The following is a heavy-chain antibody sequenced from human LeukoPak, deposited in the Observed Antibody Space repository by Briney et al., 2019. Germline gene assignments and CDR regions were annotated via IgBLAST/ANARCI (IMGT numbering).Heavy chain of an antibody. Sequence: SETLSLTCTVSGGSISRYYWSWIRQPPGKGLEWIGYVYYTGTTNYNPSLRGRVTISVDTSKNQFSLRLRSLTAADTAKYYCARTGGGQEIQYYMDVWGKGTTVTVSS. CDR1: GGSISRYY. CDR3: ARTGGGQEIQYYMDV. V-gene: IGHV4-59*01. CDR2: VYYTGTT. D-gene: IGHD1-1*01. J-gene: IGHJ6*04.